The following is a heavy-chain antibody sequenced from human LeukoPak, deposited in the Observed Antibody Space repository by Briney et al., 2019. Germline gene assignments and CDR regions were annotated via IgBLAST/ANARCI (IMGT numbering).Heavy chain of an antibody. Sequence: SLRLSCAASXXTXXSXXMHWVRQAPGKGLEWVAVISYDGSNKYYADSVKGRFTISRDNSKNTLYLQMNSLRAEDTAVYYCANETNWGQGTLVTVSS. CDR3: ANETN. CDR2: ISYDGSNK. CDR1: XXTXXSXX. J-gene: IGHJ4*02. V-gene: IGHV3-30*18.